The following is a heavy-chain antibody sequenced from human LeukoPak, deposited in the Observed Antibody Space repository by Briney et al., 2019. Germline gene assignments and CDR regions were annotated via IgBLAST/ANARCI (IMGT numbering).Heavy chain of an antibody. Sequence: PGGSLRLSCAASGFTVSSNYMSWVRQAPGKGLEWVSVIYSGGSTYYADSVKGRFTISRDNSKNTLYLQMNSLGAEDTAVYYCARAYSSPPYYYYKDVWGKGTTVTVSS. D-gene: IGHD6-13*01. CDR1: GFTVSSNY. J-gene: IGHJ6*03. V-gene: IGHV3-66*02. CDR3: ARAYSSPPYYYYKDV. CDR2: IYSGGST.